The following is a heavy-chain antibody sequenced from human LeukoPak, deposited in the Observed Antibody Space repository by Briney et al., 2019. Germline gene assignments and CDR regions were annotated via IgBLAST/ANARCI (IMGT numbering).Heavy chain of an antibody. CDR3: AKDVKPDYRLDY. J-gene: IGHJ4*02. Sequence: PGGSLRLSCTASGFTLSSYAMSWVRQAPGEGLEWVSTISGSADNTNYAEAVKGRFTISRDNSKNTLYLQMNSLRAEDTAVYYCAKDVKPDYRLDYWGQGTLVTVSS. D-gene: IGHD4-11*01. V-gene: IGHV3-23*01. CDR1: GFTLSSYA. CDR2: ISGSADNT.